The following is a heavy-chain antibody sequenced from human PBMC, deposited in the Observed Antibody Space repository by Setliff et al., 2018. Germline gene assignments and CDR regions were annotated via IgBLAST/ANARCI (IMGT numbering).Heavy chain of an antibody. CDR2: INHSGTT. V-gene: IGHV4-34*01. J-gene: IGHJ5*02. Sequence: SETLSLTCTAYGGTLSDYYWTWIRQPPGEGLEWIGEINHSGTTNYNPSLKSRVTISVXXXKNQFSLTXSSVTAADAAVYYCARGRNVAARLLDTWGQGSRVTVSS. D-gene: IGHD6-6*01. CDR3: ARGRNVAARLLDT. CDR1: GGTLSDYY.